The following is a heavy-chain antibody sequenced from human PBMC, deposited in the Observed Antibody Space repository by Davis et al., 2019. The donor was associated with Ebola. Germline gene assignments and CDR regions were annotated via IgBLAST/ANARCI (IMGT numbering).Heavy chain of an antibody. CDR2: INHSGST. Sequence: MPGGSLRLSCAVYGGSFSGYYWSWIRQPPGKGLEWIGEINHSGSTNYNPSLKSRVTISVDTSKNQFSLKLSSVTAADTAVYYCARLGRYIAAAGTRGRPFWFDPWGQGTLVTVSS. D-gene: IGHD6-13*01. V-gene: IGHV4-34*01. CDR1: GGSFSGYY. CDR3: ARLGRYIAAAGTRGRPFWFDP. J-gene: IGHJ5*02.